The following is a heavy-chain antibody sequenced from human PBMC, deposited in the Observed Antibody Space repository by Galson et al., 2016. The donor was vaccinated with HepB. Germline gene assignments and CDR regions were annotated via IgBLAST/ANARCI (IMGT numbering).Heavy chain of an antibody. CDR2: IYYSGST. Sequence: SETLSLTCTVSGGSVSSGSYYWSWIRQPPGKGLEWIGNIYYSGSTNYNPSLKSRVTTSVDTSKNQFSLKLSSVTAADTAVYYCARLSSYGGYWGQGTLVTVSS. CDR3: ARLSSYGGY. J-gene: IGHJ4*02. D-gene: IGHD5-18*01. CDR1: GGSVSSGSYY. V-gene: IGHV4-61*01.